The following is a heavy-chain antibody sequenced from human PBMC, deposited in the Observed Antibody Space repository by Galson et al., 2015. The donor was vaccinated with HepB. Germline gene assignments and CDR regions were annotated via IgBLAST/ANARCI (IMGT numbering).Heavy chain of an antibody. Sequence: QSGAEVKKPGESLKISCKGSGYSFTSYWIDWVRQMPGKGLEWMGIIYPGDSDTRYSPSFQGQVTISADKSISTAYLQWSSLKASDTAMYYCARRRYYDSSGYYSHYYYYGMDVWGQGTTVTVSS. CDR2: IYPGDSDT. J-gene: IGHJ6*02. CDR1: GYSFTSYW. CDR3: ARRRYYDSSGYYSHYYYYGMDV. V-gene: IGHV5-51*01. D-gene: IGHD3-22*01.